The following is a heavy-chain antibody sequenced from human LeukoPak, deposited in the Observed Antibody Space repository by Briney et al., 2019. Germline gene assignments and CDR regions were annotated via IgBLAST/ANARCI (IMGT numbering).Heavy chain of an antibody. D-gene: IGHD6-13*01. CDR1: GFIFSSYG. Sequence: GGSLRLSCAASGFIFSSYGMHWVRQAPGKGLEWVSYISSSGSTIYYADSVKGRFTISRDNAKKSLYLQMNSLRAEDTAVYYCARRSWSFDHWGQGTLVTVSS. CDR2: ISSSGSTI. V-gene: IGHV3-48*04. CDR3: ARRSWSFDH. J-gene: IGHJ4*02.